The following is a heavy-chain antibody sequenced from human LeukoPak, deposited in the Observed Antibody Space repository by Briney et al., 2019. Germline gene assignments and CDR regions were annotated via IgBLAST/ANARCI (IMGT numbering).Heavy chain of an antibody. CDR2: IKSNRDGGTT. CDR3: TTGALVEATKDH. CDR1: GFPFSNAL. Sequence: PGGSLRLSCAASGFPFSNALMSWVRQAPGKGLEWVGRIKSNRDGGTTDYAAPVKGRFIISRKDSKNTVYLEMNSLKTEDTAVYYCTTGALVEATKDHWGRGTLVTVSS. D-gene: IGHD1-26*01. J-gene: IGHJ4*02. V-gene: IGHV3-15*01.